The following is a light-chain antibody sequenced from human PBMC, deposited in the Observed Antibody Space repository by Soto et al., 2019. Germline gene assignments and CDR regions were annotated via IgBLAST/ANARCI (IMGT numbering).Light chain of an antibody. V-gene: IGKV3-15*01. CDR3: QQYTNWPPSWT. J-gene: IGKJ1*01. CDR1: QSVGSN. Sequence: EMEMTQSPATLSVSPGERATLSCRASQSVGSNLAWYQQKPGQAPRLLIYGAFIRATGIPARFSGSGSGTEFTLTITSLQSEDFAVYYCQQYTNWPPSWTFGQGTKVEIK. CDR2: GAF.